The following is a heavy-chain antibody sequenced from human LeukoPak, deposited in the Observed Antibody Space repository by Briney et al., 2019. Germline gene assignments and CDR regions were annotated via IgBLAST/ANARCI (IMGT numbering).Heavy chain of an antibody. CDR1: GGSISSGSYY. CDR3: ARGLSVHYYDSSGYYL. V-gene: IGHV4-61*02. D-gene: IGHD3-22*01. Sequence: SETLSLTCTVSGGSISSGSYYWSWIRQPAGKGLEWIGRIYTSGSTNYNPSLKSRVTISVDTSKSQFSLKLSSVTAADTAVYYCARGLSVHYYDSSGYYLWGRGTLVTVSS. CDR2: IYTSGST. J-gene: IGHJ2*01.